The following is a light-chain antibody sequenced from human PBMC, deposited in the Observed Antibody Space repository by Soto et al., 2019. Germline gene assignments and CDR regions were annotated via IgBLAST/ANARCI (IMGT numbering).Light chain of an antibody. CDR3: QQYDNLPLT. Sequence: DIQMTQSPSSLSASVGDRVTITCQASQDISNYLNWYQQKPGKAPKLLIYDASNLETGVPSRFSGSGSGPDFTFTISSLHPEDIATYYCQQYDNLPLTFGGGTKVEIK. CDR1: QDISNY. V-gene: IGKV1-33*01. CDR2: DAS. J-gene: IGKJ4*01.